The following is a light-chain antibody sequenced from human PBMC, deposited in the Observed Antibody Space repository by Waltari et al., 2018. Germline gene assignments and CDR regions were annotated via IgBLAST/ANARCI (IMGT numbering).Light chain of an antibody. V-gene: IGKV1-39*01. CDR1: QSISSY. CDR2: VAS. CDR3: QQSYSTPWT. J-gene: IGKJ1*01. Sequence: DIQMTQSPSSLSASVGDRVTITCRASQSISSYLNWYQQKPGKAPKRLIYVASSLESGVPPRFSGSGSGTDVTLTISSLQPEDFATYYCQQSYSTPWTFGQGTKVEIK.